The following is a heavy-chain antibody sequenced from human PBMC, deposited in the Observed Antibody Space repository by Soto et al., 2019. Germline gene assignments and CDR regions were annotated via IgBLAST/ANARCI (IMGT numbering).Heavy chain of an antibody. D-gene: IGHD1-26*01. V-gene: IGHV3-23*01. CDR2: ISGSGDNT. Sequence: EVQLLQSGGGLLQPGGSRGLSCAASGFAFRTYAMSWARQAPGKGLEWVSAISGSGDNTYYTDPVKGRFTISRDNSENTLHLQMNSLRPEDTAIYYCGKDLKLGGGTVIDQWGQGTLVTVSS. CDR1: GFAFRTYA. J-gene: IGHJ4*02. CDR3: GKDLKLGGGTVIDQ.